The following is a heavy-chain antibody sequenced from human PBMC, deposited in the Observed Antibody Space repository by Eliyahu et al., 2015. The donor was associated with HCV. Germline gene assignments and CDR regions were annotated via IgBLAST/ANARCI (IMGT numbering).Heavy chain of an antibody. CDR3: ARVPAYSSSWLYWYFDL. Sequence: RRVGQAPGKGXEWVSVIYSGGSTYYAXSVKGRFTFSRDNSKNTLYLQMDSLRAEDTAVYYCARVPAYSSSWLYWYFDLWGRGTLVTVST. D-gene: IGHD6-13*01. J-gene: IGHJ2*01. V-gene: IGHV3-53*01. CDR2: IYSGGST.